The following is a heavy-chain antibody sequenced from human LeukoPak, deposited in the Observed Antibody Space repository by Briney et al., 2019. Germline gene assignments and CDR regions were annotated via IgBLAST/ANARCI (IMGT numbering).Heavy chain of an antibody. CDR3: AKSGIAAAGQRGYFDY. D-gene: IGHD6-13*01. CDR2: ISNDGSNK. V-gene: IGHV3-30*18. Sequence: GGSLRLSCAASGFTFSTYGIHWVRQAPGKGLEWVAVISNDGSNKYYADSVKGRFTISRDNSKNTVYLQMNSLRGEDTVVYYCAKSGIAAAGQRGYFDYWGQGTLVTVSS. CDR1: GFTFSTYG. J-gene: IGHJ4*02.